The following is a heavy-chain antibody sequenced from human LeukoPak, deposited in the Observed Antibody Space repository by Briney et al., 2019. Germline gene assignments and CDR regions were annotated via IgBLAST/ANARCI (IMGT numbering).Heavy chain of an antibody. CDR1: GGSISSSSYY. V-gene: IGHV4-39*01. J-gene: IGHJ3*02. CDR2: IYYSGST. Sequence: SETLSLTCTVSGGSISSSSYYWGWIRQPPGKGLEWIGSIYYSGSTYYNPSLKSRVTISVDTSKNQFSLKLSSVTAAATAVYYCARPYYYDSSGPSPLGAFDIWGQGTMVTVSS. D-gene: IGHD3-22*01. CDR3: ARPYYYDSSGPSPLGAFDI.